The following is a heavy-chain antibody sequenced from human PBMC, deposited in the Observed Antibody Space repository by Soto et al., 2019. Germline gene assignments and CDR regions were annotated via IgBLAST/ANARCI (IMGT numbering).Heavy chain of an antibody. CDR2: IWYDGSNK. CDR1: GFTFSSYG. V-gene: IGHV3-33*01. CDR3: ARDAYLSIANSQTDY. D-gene: IGHD6-6*01. Sequence: GGSLKLSCAASGFTFSSYGMHWVRQAPGKGLEWVAVIWYDGSNKYYADSVKGRFTISRDNSKNTLYLQMNSLRAEDTAVYYCARDAYLSIANSQTDYWGQGTLVTVSS. J-gene: IGHJ4*02.